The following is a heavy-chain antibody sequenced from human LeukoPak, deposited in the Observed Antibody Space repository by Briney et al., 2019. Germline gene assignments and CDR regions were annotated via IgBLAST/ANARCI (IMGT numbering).Heavy chain of an antibody. CDR1: GYTFTGYY. CDR2: MNPNSGNT. J-gene: IGHJ4*02. Sequence: ASVKVSCKASGYTFTGYYMHWVRQAPGQGLEWMGWMNPNSGNTGYAQKFQGRVTMTRNTSISTAYMELSSLRSEDTAVYYCARVKKYYYDSPEDYWGQGTLVTVSS. D-gene: IGHD3-22*01. CDR3: ARVKKYYYDSPEDY. V-gene: IGHV1-8*02.